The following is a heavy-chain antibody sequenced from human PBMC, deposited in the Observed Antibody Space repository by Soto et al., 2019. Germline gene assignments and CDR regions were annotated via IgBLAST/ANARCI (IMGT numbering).Heavy chain of an antibody. CDR2: INHSGST. J-gene: IGHJ6*02. V-gene: IGHV4-34*01. CDR1: GGSFSGYY. Sequence: SETLSLTCAVYGGSFSGYYWSWIRQPPGKGLEWIGEINHSGSTNYNPSLKSRVTISVDTSKNQFSLKLSSVTAADTAVYYCATLRGRYCSSTSCYSDYYYGMDVWAQGTTVT. D-gene: IGHD2-2*01. CDR3: ATLRGRYCSSTSCYSDYYYGMDV.